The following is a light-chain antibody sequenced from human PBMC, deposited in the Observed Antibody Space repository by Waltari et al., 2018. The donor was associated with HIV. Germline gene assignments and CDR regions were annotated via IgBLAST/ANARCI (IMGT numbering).Light chain of an antibody. CDR3: SSYTSTSTLGVL. V-gene: IGLV2-14*01. J-gene: IGLJ2*01. CDR2: EVS. Sequence: QSALTQPASVSGSPGQSIPISCIGTTSDVGGYNYVSWYQQHPGEAPKLIIYEVSNRPSGVSNRFSGSKSGNTASLSIYGLQAEDEGDYYCSSYTSTSTLGVLFGGGTKLTVL. CDR1: TSDVGGYNY.